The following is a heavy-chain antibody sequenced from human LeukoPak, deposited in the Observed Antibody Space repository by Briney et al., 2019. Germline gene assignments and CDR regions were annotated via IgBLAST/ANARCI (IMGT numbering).Heavy chain of an antibody. Sequence: SQTLSLTCTVSGGSISSGDYYWSWIRQPPGKGLEWIGYIYYSGSTNYNPSLKSRVTISVDTSKNQFSLKLSSVTAADTAVYYCARTYYDFWSGYYNYYYYMDVWGKGTTVTVSS. CDR2: IYYSGST. J-gene: IGHJ6*03. D-gene: IGHD3-3*01. V-gene: IGHV4-30-4*08. CDR3: ARTYYDFWSGYYNYYYYMDV. CDR1: GGSISSGDYY.